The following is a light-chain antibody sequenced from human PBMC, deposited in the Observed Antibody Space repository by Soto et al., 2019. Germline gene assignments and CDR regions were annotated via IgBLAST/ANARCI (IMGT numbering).Light chain of an antibody. V-gene: IGKV1-33*01. J-gene: IGKJ3*01. Sequence: DLQMTQSPSSLSASVGDRVTITCQSSQGLSTDLNWCQHKPGRGPKLLIYNASILDRGAPSRFSGSASGTDFTFTISSLQPEDFATYFCQQYDGLPLTFGPGTKVDLK. CDR1: QGLSTD. CDR2: NAS. CDR3: QQYDGLPLT.